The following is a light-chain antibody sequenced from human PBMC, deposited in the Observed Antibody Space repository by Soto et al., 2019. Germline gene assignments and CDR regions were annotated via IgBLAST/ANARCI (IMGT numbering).Light chain of an antibody. CDR1: QSISDW. V-gene: IGKV1-5*03. CDR3: QQYHIYSWT. J-gene: IGKJ1*01. CDR2: RAS. Sequence: DIQMTQSPSTLSASVGDRVTISCRASQSISDWLAWYQQKPGKAPRLFIYRASTLQRGVPSRFRGSGSGTEFTLTISDLQPDDFATYFCQQYHIYSWTFGQGTKVDIK.